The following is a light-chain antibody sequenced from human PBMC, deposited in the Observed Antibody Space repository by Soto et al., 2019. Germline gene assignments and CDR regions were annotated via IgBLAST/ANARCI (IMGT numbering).Light chain of an antibody. CDR1: QSISSW. J-gene: IGKJ1*01. CDR3: QQYENYFWT. CDR2: KAS. V-gene: IGKV1-5*03. Sequence: DIQMAQSPSTLSASVGDRVTITCRASQSISSWLAWYQQKPGKAPKLLIYKASTLEVGVPSRFSGSGSGTEFTLSISSLQPDDFATYYCQQYENYFWTFGQGTKVDTK.